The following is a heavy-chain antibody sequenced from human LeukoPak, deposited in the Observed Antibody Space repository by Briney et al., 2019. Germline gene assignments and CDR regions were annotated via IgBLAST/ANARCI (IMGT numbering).Heavy chain of an antibody. D-gene: IGHD6-13*01. J-gene: IGHJ4*02. CDR3: AEAAAGSWDFDY. CDR2: INHSGST. Sequence: PGGSLRLSCAASGFTFSSYAMHWIRQPPGKGLEWIGEINHSGSTNYNPSLKSRVTISVDTSKNQFSLKLSSVTAADTAVYYCAEAAAGSWDFDYWGQGTLVTVSS. CDR1: GFTFSSYA. V-gene: IGHV4-34*08.